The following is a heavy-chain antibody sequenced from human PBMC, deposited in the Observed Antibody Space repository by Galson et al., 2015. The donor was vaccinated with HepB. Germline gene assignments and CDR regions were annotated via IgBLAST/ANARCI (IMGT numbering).Heavy chain of an antibody. CDR3: ARGYSGSYTGGSDFDY. V-gene: IGHV1-18*01. CDR1: GYTFTSYG. D-gene: IGHD1-26*01. CDR2: ISAYNGNT. Sequence: SVKVSCKASGYTFTSYGISWVRQAPGQGLEWMGWISAYNGNTNYAQKLQGRVTMTTDTSTSTAYMELRSLRSDDTAVYYCARGYSGSYTGGSDFDYWGQGTLVTVSS. J-gene: IGHJ4*02.